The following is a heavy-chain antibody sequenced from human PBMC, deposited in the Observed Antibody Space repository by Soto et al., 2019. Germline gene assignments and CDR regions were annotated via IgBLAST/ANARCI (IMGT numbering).Heavy chain of an antibody. D-gene: IGHD6-13*01. CDR3: ARSPRSSPYFDY. V-gene: IGHV5-51*01. CDR1: GYTFSNFW. CDR2: IYPGDHET. J-gene: IGHJ4*02. Sequence: GESLKISCRCSGYTFSNFWIAWVRHLPGKGLEWMGIIYPGDHETRYSPSFHGKVTISADKSINTAYLQWSSLEASDSAFYYCARSPRSSPYFDYWGQEALVTVSS.